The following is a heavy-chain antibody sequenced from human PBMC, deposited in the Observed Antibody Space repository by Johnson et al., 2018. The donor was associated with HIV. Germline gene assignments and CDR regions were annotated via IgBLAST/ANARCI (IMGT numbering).Heavy chain of an antibody. CDR1: GFTFSTYA. CDR2: ISGSGGST. CDR3: ARDGYNQKPLDAFDI. D-gene: IGHD5-24*01. V-gene: IGHV3-23*04. J-gene: IGHJ3*02. Sequence: VQLVESGGGLVQPGGSLRISCAASGFTFSTYAMSWVRQAPGKGLEWVSAISGSGGSTYYADSVKGRFTISRDNSKNMLYLQMNSLRAEDTAVYYCARDGYNQKPLDAFDIWGQGTMVTVSS.